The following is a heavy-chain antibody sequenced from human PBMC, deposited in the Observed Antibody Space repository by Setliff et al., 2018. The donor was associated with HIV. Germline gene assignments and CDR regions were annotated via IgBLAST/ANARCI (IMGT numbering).Heavy chain of an antibody. CDR2: IIPIFGTT. D-gene: IGHD6-19*01. V-gene: IGHV1-69*13. J-gene: IGHJ6*02. Sequence: ASVKVSCKASGGTFSSYAISWVRQAPGQGLEWMGGIIPIFGTTNYAQKFQGRVTITADEWTSTAYMELSSLRSEDTAVYYCARDPSIAVAGAAVWGQGTTVTAP. CDR1: GGTFSSYA. CDR3: ARDPSIAVAGAAV.